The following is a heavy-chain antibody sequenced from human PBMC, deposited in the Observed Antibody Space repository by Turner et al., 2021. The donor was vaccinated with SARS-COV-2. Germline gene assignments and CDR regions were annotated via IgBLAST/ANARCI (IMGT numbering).Heavy chain of an antibody. J-gene: IGHJ6*02. CDR3: AIAPNYYYGMDV. Sequence: QLQLQESGPGLVKPSETLSLTCSVSGGSISSSSYYWGWIRQPPGKGLEWIGSIYYSGSTYYNPSVKSRVTISVDTSKNQFSLKLSSVTAADTAVYYCAIAPNYYYGMDVWGQGTTVTVSS. CDR2: IYYSGST. CDR1: GGSISSSSYY. V-gene: IGHV4-39*01.